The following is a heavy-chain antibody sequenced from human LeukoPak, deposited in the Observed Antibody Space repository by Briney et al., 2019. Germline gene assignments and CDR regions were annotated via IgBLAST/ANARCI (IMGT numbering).Heavy chain of an antibody. Sequence: SETLSLTCAVYGGSFSGYYWSWIRQPPGKGLEWIGEINHSGSTNYNPSLKSRVTISVDTSKNQFSLKLSSVTAADTAVYYCASARCSGGSCYPVPWGQGTLVTVSP. CDR2: INHSGST. CDR1: GGSFSGYY. D-gene: IGHD2-15*01. CDR3: ASARCSGGSCYPVP. J-gene: IGHJ5*02. V-gene: IGHV4-34*01.